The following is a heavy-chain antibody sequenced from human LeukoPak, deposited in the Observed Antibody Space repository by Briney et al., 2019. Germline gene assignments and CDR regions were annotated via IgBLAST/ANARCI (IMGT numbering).Heavy chain of an antibody. Sequence: PGGSLRLSCAASGFTVSSNYMSWVRQAPGTGLEWVSYVSPSSSSIYYADSVKGRFTISRDSAKNSLYLQMNSLRAEDTAVYYCAREHTPYGSGCTAAYWGQGTLVTVSS. CDR1: GFTVSSNY. V-gene: IGHV3-48*01. CDR2: VSPSSSSI. CDR3: AREHTPYGSGCTAAY. J-gene: IGHJ4*02. D-gene: IGHD6-19*01.